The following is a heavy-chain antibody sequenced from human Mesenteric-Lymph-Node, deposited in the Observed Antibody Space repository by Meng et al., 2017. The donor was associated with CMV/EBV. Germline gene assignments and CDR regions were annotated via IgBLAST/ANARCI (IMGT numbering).Heavy chain of an antibody. CDR1: GYTFNNYY. V-gene: IGHV1-46*02. CDR3: ARARRPLVGAFDI. D-gene: IGHD2-2*01. Sequence: ASVKVSCKASGYTFNNYYIHWVRQAPGQGLEWVGMINPGGGYTRYAQKFQGRVTITADKSTSTAYMELSSLRSEDTAVYYCARARRPLVGAFDIWGQGTMVTVSS. CDR2: INPGGGYT. J-gene: IGHJ3*02.